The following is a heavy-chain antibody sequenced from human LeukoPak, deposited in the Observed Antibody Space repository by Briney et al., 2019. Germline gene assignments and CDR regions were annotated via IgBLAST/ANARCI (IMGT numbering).Heavy chain of an antibody. Sequence: ASVKVSCKASGYTFTGYYMHWVRQAPGQGLEWMGWINPNSGGTNYAQKFQGRVTMTRDTSISTAYMELSRLRSDDTAVYYCARGRSVNNWNRSGVYFDYWGQGTLVTVSS. D-gene: IGHD1-20*01. V-gene: IGHV1-2*02. CDR2: INPNSGGT. CDR3: ARGRSVNNWNRSGVYFDY. J-gene: IGHJ4*02. CDR1: GYTFTGYY.